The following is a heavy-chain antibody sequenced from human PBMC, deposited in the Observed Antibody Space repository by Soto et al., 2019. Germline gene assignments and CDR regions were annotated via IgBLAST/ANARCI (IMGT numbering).Heavy chain of an antibody. CDR3: ARSGTIFGVVMHYFDY. CDR2: IYYSGST. V-gene: IGHV4-59*08. Sequence: SESPSLPCTVSGGSSRSYCGSWIRPPPGKGLGWLGYIYYSGSTNYKPSLKSRVTISGDTAKKQFSLKRSSVTAADTAVYHCARSGTIFGVVMHYFDYRGQGTLVTVSS. D-gene: IGHD3-3*01. J-gene: IGHJ4*02. CDR1: GGSSRSYC.